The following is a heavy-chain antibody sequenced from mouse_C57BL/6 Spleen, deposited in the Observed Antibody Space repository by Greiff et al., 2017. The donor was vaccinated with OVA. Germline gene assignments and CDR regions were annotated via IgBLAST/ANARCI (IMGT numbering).Heavy chain of an antibody. CDR2: IYPGSGNT. V-gene: IGHV1-66*01. CDR3: ARGPNWDWFAY. J-gene: IGHJ3*01. CDR1: GYSFTSYY. D-gene: IGHD4-1*01. Sequence: QVQLKESGPELVKPGASVKISCKASGYSFTSYYIHWVKQRPGQGLEWIGWIYPGSGNTKYNEKFKGKATLTADTSSSTAYMQLSGLTSEDSAVYYCARGPNWDWFAYWGQGTLVTVSA.